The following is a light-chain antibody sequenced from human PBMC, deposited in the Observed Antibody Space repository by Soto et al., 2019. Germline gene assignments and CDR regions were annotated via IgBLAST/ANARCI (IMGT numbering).Light chain of an antibody. J-gene: IGKJ2*01. CDR1: QRISSRN. CDR2: GAS. V-gene: IGKV3-20*01. Sequence: EIVLTQSPGTLSLAPRERATLSCRASQRISSRNFAWYQQKPGQPPRLLIYGASSRATGIPDRFSGGGSVTDFTLTINRLEPEDFAVYYCQQYSDFPYTFGQGTKLEV. CDR3: QQYSDFPYT.